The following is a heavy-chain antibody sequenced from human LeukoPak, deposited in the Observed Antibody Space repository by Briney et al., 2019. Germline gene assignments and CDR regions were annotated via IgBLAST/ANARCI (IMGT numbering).Heavy chain of an antibody. CDR3: ARDAVLGDRHY. D-gene: IGHD2-8*02. J-gene: IGHJ4*02. Sequence: GGSLRLSCAASGFTVSSNYMSWVRQAPGKGLEWVSVIYSGGSTYYADSVKGRFTISRDNSKNTLYLQMNSLRAEDTAVYYCARDAVLGDRHYWGQGTLVTVSS. CDR1: GFTVSSNY. CDR2: IYSGGST. V-gene: IGHV3-66*01.